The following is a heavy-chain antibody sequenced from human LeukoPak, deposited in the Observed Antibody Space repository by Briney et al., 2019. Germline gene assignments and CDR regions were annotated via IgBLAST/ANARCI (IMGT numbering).Heavy chain of an antibody. CDR1: GGSISSGSYY. J-gene: IGHJ4*02. CDR3: ARGREDYYDSSGFDY. V-gene: IGHV4-61*02. Sequence: PLETLSLTCTVSGGSISSGSYYWSWIRQPAGKGLGWIGRSYTSGSTNYNPSLKSRVTISVDTSKNQFSLKLSSVTAADTAVYYCARGREDYYDSSGFDYWGQGTLVTVSS. D-gene: IGHD3-22*01. CDR2: SYTSGST.